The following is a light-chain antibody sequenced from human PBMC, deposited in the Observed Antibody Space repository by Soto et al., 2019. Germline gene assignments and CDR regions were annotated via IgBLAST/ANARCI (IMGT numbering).Light chain of an antibody. Sequence: THSPGTLSLSPGERATLACRASQSVSSSYLAWYQQKPGQAPRLLIYGASSRATGIPDRFSGSGSGTDFTLTISRLEPEDFAVYYCQLRSFTFGGGTKVDI. J-gene: IGKJ4*01. CDR1: QSVSSSY. CDR2: GAS. V-gene: IGKV3D-20*02. CDR3: QLRSFT.